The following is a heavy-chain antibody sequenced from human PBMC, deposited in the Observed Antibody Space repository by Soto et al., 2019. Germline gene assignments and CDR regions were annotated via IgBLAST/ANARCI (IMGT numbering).Heavy chain of an antibody. CDR3: AKENYYDSSGSPRGSYDY. Sequence: GGSLRLSCAASGFTFSSYAMSWVRQAPGKGLGWVSAISGSGGSTYYADSVKGRFTISRDNSKNTLYLQMNSLRAEDTAVYYCAKENYYDSSGSPRGSYDYWGQGTLVTVSS. CDR2: ISGSGGST. J-gene: IGHJ4*02. CDR1: GFTFSSYA. V-gene: IGHV3-23*01. D-gene: IGHD3-22*01.